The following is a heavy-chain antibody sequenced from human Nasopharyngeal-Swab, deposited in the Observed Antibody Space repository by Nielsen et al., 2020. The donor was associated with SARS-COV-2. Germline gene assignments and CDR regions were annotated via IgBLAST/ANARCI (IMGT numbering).Heavy chain of an antibody. CDR1: GFTFSNYS. V-gene: IGHV3-21*01. CDR3: ARDGFGESPYYYYYGMDV. CDR2: ISSSTSYI. J-gene: IGHJ6*02. Sequence: GGSLRLSCAASGFTFSNYSMNWVRQAPGKGLEWVSSISSSTSYIYYADSVKGRFTISRDNAKNSRYLQMNSLRAEDTAVYYCARDGFGESPYYYYYGMDVWGQGTTVTVSS. D-gene: IGHD3-10*01.